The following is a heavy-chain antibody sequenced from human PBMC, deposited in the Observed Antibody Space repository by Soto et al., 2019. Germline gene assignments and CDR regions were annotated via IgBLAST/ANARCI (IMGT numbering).Heavy chain of an antibody. CDR1: GGTFKNNG. D-gene: IGHD5-12*01. CDR2: IIPVFGTT. V-gene: IGHV1-69*13. J-gene: IGHJ4*02. Sequence: ASVKVSCKAPGGTFKNNGISWVRQAPGQGLEWMGGIIPVFGTTNYAQKFQGRLTITADDFTSTVYMELSRLKYEEPAVYYCARENGVAVATILYYFDYWGTGTLVTVS. CDR3: ARENGVAVATILYYFDY.